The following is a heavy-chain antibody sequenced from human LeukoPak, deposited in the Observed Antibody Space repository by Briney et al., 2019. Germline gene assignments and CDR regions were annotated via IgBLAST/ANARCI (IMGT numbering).Heavy chain of an antibody. CDR1: GFTFSDHF. Sequence: GGSLRLSCAASGFTFSDHFMDWVRQAPGKGLEWVGRIRNKVNSYTTEYAASVEGRFIISRDDSKNSLYLQMNSLKTEDTAVYYCATEGAIVVKGGNFPHWGQGTLVTVSS. V-gene: IGHV3-72*01. CDR3: ATEGAIVVKGGNFPH. J-gene: IGHJ1*01. CDR2: IRNKVNSYTT. D-gene: IGHD2-15*01.